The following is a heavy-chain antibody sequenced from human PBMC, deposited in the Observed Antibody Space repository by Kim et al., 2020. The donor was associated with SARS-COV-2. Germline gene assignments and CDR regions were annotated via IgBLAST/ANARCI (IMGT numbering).Heavy chain of an antibody. D-gene: IGHD3-10*01. V-gene: IGHV3-33*06. CDR2: KK. Sequence: KKQYVDSGKGRFTIYRENSKNMLYRQMNSLRAEDTAVYYCAKDQIILGFDPWGQGTLVTVSS. J-gene: IGHJ5*02. CDR3: AKDQIILGFDP.